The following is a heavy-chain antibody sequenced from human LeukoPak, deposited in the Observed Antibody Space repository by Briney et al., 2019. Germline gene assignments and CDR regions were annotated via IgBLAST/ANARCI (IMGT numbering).Heavy chain of an antibody. Sequence: PGESVTISCNLSGYTFTNYWIAWVRQTPGKSLEWMGSIYPGDSDTTFSPSFQGHVTISADKSIHTAHLHWSSLKASDTAMYYCVRLSASGPSLRSFDFWGQGTLVTVSS. CDR2: IYPGDSDT. CDR3: VRLSASGPSLRSFDF. J-gene: IGHJ4*02. CDR1: GYTFTNYW. V-gene: IGHV5-51*03.